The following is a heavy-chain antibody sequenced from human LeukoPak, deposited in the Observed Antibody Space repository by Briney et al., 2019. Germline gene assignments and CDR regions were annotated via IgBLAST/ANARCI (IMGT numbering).Heavy chain of an antibody. D-gene: IGHD3-22*01. CDR2: INPNSGGT. Sequence: GASVKVSCKASGYTFTGYYVHWVRQAPGQGLEWMGWINPNSGGTNYAQKFQGRVTMTRDTSISTAYMELSRMRSDDTAVYYCARGTQTYYFDSSGYYGIAFDMWGEGTKVAVSS. J-gene: IGHJ3*02. V-gene: IGHV1-2*02. CDR3: ARGTQTYYFDSSGYYGIAFDM. CDR1: GYTFTGYY.